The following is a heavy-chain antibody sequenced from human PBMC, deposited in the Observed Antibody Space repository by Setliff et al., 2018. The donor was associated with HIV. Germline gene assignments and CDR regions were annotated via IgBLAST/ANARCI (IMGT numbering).Heavy chain of an antibody. Sequence: SETLSLTCTVSGGSISSHFWSWIRQPPGKGLEVIGSIYYNGTTKYNPSLESRVTISLHTSKNQFSLKLSSVTAADTAVYYCARDLRITLFGGDVYYYYGMDVWGQGTTVTVSS. CDR1: GGSISSHF. J-gene: IGHJ6*02. CDR3: ARDLRITLFGGDVYYYYGMDV. V-gene: IGHV4-59*11. D-gene: IGHD3-3*01. CDR2: IYYNGTT.